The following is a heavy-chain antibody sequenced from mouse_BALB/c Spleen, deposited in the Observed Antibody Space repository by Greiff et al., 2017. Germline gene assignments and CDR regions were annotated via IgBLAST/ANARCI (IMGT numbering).Heavy chain of an antibody. Sequence: EVHLVESGGGLVKPGGSLKLSCAASGFTFSSYTMSWVRQTPEKRLEWVATISSGGSYTYYPDSVKGRFTISRDNAKNTLYLQMSSLKSEDTAMYYCTRDNGNYFDDWGQGTTLTVSS. J-gene: IGHJ2*01. V-gene: IGHV5-6-4*01. CDR1: GFTFSSYT. CDR2: ISSGGSYT. D-gene: IGHD2-1*01. CDR3: TRDNGNYFDD.